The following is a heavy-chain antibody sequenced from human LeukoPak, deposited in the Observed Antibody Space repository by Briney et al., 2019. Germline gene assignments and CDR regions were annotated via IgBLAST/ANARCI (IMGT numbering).Heavy chain of an antibody. CDR2: ISAYNGNT. D-gene: IGHD1-26*01. CDR1: GYTFTSYG. V-gene: IGHV1-18*01. J-gene: IGHJ3*02. CDR3: ARTTPGMGKGSYPDAFDI. Sequence: GASVKVSCKASGYTFTSYGISCVRQAPGQGLEWMGWISAYNGNTNYAQNLQGRVTMTTDTSTSTAYMELRSLRSDDTAVYYCARTTPGMGKGSYPDAFDIWGQGTMVTVSS.